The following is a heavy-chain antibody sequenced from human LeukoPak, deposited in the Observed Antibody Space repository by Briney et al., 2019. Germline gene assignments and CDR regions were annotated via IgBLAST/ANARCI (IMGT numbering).Heavy chain of an antibody. D-gene: IGHD6-19*01. CDR1: GGTFSSYA. CDR2: IIPIFGTA. Sequence: GASVKVSCKASGGTFSSYAISGVRQAPGQGLEWMGGIIPIFGTANYAQKFQGRVTITADKSTTTAYMELSSLRSEDTAVYYCARDGGSGWYDYWGQGTLVTVSS. V-gene: IGHV1-69*06. CDR3: ARDGGSGWYDY. J-gene: IGHJ4*02.